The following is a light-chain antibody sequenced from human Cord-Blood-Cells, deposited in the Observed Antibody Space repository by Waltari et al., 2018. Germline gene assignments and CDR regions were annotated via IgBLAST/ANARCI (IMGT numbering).Light chain of an antibody. CDR2: DVS. CDR3: SSYTSSSTYV. J-gene: IGLJ1*01. Sequence: QSALTQPASVSGSPGQSITISCTGTRSDVGGYNYVSWYQQHPGKAPKLMIYDVSNRPSGVSNRFSGSKSRNTASLTISGLQAEDEADYYCSSYTSSSTYVFGTGTKVTVL. CDR1: RSDVGGYNY. V-gene: IGLV2-14*01.